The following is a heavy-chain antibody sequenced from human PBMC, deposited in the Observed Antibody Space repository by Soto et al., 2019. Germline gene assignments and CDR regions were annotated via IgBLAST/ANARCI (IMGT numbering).Heavy chain of an antibody. J-gene: IGHJ4*02. Sequence: EVQLLESGGGLVQPGGSLRLSCAASGFTFSNYAMSWVRQAPGKGLEWVSSISDSGVSTYYADSVKGRFTISRDNSKNTPFPQMNSLRAEDTAVYYCAKGTSFGYWGQGTLVTVSS. CDR3: AKGTSFGY. D-gene: IGHD2-2*01. CDR1: GFTFSNYA. V-gene: IGHV3-23*01. CDR2: ISDSGVST.